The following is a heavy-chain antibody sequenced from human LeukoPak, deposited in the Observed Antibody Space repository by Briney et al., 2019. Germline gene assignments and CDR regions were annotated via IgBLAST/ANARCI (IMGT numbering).Heavy chain of an antibody. V-gene: IGHV1-18*01. CDR3: ARDFDEHSSSYFDY. CDR1: GYPFTSYG. J-gene: IGHJ4*02. D-gene: IGHD6-6*01. CDR2: ISAYNANT. Sequence: ASVKVSCKASGYPFTSYGITWVRQAPGQGLEWMGWISAYNANTNYAQKLQGRVTMTTDTSTSTAYMELRSLRSDDTAVYYCARDFDEHSSSYFDYWGQGTLVTVSS.